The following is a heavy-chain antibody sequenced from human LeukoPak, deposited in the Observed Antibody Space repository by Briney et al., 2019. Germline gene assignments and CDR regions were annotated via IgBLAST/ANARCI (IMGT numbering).Heavy chain of an antibody. CDR2: IRSKANNYAT. J-gene: IGHJ4*02. Sequence: GGSLRLSCAASGFTFSGSVMHWVRQASGKGLEWVGRIRSKANNYATAYIASVKGRFTISRDDSKNTAFLQMNSLKTEDTAVYYCTSNYCSGGSCYLYWGQGTLVTVSS. V-gene: IGHV3-73*01. CDR3: TSNYCSGGSCYLY. CDR1: GFTFSGSV. D-gene: IGHD2-15*01.